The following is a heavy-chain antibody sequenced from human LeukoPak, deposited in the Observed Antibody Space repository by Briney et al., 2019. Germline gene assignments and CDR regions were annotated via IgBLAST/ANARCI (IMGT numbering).Heavy chain of an antibody. Sequence: GGSLRLSCAASGFTFSSYSMNWVRQAPGKGLEWVSSISSSSSYIYYADSVKGRFTIFRDNAKNSLYLQMNSLRAEDTAVYYCASRNYYDSLGFDYWGQGTLVTVSS. CDR3: ASRNYYDSLGFDY. CDR1: GFTFSSYS. D-gene: IGHD3-22*01. J-gene: IGHJ4*02. V-gene: IGHV3-21*01. CDR2: ISSSSSYI.